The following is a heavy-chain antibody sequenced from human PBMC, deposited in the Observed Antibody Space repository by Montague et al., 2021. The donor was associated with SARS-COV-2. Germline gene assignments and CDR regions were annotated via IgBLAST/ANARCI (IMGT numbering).Heavy chain of an antibody. V-gene: IGHV2-26*01. D-gene: IGHD3-16*02. CDR2: IFLHGEQ. CDR1: GFSLTTSLG. J-gene: IGHJ4*02. CDR3: ARIRTDPPLLYVGVWDYYFDF. Sequence: PALVKPTQTLTLTCTVSGFSLTTSLGVAWVRQPPGKALEWLGHIFLHGEQSVRPSLKTRLTVSRATSTSQVVLSMTNVGPADTATYYCARIRTDPPLLYVGVWDYYFDFWGQGILVTVSS.